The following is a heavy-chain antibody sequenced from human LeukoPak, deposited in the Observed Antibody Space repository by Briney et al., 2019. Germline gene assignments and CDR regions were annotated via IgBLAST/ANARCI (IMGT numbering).Heavy chain of an antibody. J-gene: IGHJ6*03. V-gene: IGHV3-21*01. Sequence: GGSLRLSCAASRFTFSSYTMNWVRQAPGKGLEWVSSIRSSGTYIYYADSVKGRFSISRDNAKNSLYLQMNSLRAEDTAVYYCARDFQLWQALRSDYYYYMDVWGKGTTVTVSS. D-gene: IGHD5-18*01. CDR2: IRSSGTYI. CDR3: ARDFQLWQALRSDYYYYMDV. CDR1: RFTFSSYT.